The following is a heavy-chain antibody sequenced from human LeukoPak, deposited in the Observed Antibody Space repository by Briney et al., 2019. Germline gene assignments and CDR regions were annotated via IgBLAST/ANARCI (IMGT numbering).Heavy chain of an antibody. CDR3: ARIDSSGYYRNWFDP. Sequence: PSQTLSLTCAVYGESFSGYYWRWIPQPPGKGLEWIGEINHSGSTNYNPSLKSRVTISVDTSKNQFSLKLSSVTAADTAVYYCARIDSSGYYRNWFDPWGQGTLVTVSS. CDR2: INHSGST. CDR1: GESFSGYY. V-gene: IGHV4-34*01. J-gene: IGHJ5*02. D-gene: IGHD3-22*01.